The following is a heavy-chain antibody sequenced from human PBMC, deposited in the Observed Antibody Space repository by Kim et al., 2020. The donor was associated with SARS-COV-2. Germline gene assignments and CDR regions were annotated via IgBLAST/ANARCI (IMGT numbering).Heavy chain of an antibody. CDR1: GYTFTGYY. J-gene: IGHJ4*02. Sequence: ASVKVSCKASGYTFTGYYMHWVRQAPGQGLEWMGWINPNSGGTNYAQKFQGRVTMTRDTSISTAYMELSRLRSDDTAVYYCARNYGSRRYYFDYWGQGTLVTVSS. CDR2: INPNSGGT. CDR3: ARNYGSRRYYFDY. D-gene: IGHD3-10*01. V-gene: IGHV1-2*02.